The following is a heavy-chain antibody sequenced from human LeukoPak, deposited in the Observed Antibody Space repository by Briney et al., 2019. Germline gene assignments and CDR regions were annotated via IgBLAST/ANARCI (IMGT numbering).Heavy chain of an antibody. CDR2: INPSGGST. CDR1: GYTFTSYY. D-gene: IGHD3-9*01. Sequence: GASVKVSCKASGYTFTSYYMHWVRQAPGQGLEWMGIINPSGGSTSYAQKFQGRVTMTRDTSTSTVFMELSSLRSEDTAVYYCARDLNRVDDILTGSLDYWGQGTLVTVSP. J-gene: IGHJ4*02. CDR3: ARDLNRVDDILTGSLDY. V-gene: IGHV1-46*01.